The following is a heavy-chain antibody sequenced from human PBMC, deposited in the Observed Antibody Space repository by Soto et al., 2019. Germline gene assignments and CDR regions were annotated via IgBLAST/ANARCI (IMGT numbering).Heavy chain of an antibody. CDR2: ISSSGSTI. CDR1: GFTFSDYY. J-gene: IGHJ6*03. D-gene: IGHD3-10*01. Sequence: GGSLRLSCAASGFTFSDYYMSWIRQAPGKGLEWVSYISSSGSTIYYADSVKGRFTISRDNAKNSLYLQMNSLRAEDTAVYYCARVRFGAHPYYMDVWGKGTTVTVSS. V-gene: IGHV3-11*01. CDR3: ARVRFGAHPYYMDV.